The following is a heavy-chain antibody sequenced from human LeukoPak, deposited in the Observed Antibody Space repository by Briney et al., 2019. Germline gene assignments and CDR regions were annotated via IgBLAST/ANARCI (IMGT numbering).Heavy chain of an antibody. CDR3: ARDRGGRVGANYFDY. V-gene: IGHV4-59*11. J-gene: IGHJ4*02. CDR2: IYYSGGT. CDR1: GGSISSHY. D-gene: IGHD1-26*01. Sequence: PSETLSLTCTVSGGSISSHYWSWIRQPPGKGLEWIGYIYYSGGTNYNPSLKSRVTISVDTSKNQFSLKLSSVTAADTAVYYCARDRGGRVGANYFDYWGQGTLVTVSS.